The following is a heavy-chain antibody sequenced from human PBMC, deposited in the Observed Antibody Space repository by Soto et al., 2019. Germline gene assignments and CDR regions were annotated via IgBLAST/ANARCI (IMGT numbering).Heavy chain of an antibody. CDR1: GFTFSSYA. Sequence: QAQLVESGGGVVQPGRSLRLSCAASGFTFSSYAMHWVRQAPGKGLEWVAVISYDGSNKYYADSVKGRFTISRDNSKNTLYLQMNSLRAEDTAVYYCARDQGDSSSWYTLYYYYYGMDVWGQGTTVTVSS. CDR2: ISYDGSNK. D-gene: IGHD6-13*01. CDR3: ARDQGDSSSWYTLYYYYYGMDV. V-gene: IGHV3-30-3*01. J-gene: IGHJ6*02.